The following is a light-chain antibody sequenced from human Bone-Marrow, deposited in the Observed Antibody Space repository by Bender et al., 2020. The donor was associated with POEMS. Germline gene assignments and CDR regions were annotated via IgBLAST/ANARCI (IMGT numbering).Light chain of an antibody. V-gene: IGLV1-40*01. CDR3: QSYDNSLI. J-gene: IGLJ2*01. Sequence: QSVLTQPPSVSGAPGQRVTISCTGSSSNIGSIYHVHWYQQPPGAAPKMLIYGNDNRPSGVPDRFSGSKSGTSASLAITGLQAEDEGDYYCQSYDNSLIFGGGTKLTVL. CDR1: SSNIGSIYH. CDR2: GND.